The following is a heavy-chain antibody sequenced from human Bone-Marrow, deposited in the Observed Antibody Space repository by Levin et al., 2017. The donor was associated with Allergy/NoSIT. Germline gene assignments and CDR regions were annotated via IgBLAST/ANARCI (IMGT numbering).Heavy chain of an antibody. D-gene: IGHD6-19*01. CDR3: ARDGVGAIEYSSGWTGAFDI. CDR1: GFTVSSNY. J-gene: IGHJ3*02. CDR2: IYSGGST. V-gene: IGHV3-53*01. Sequence: GESLKISCAASGFTVSSNYMSWVRQAPGKGLEWVSVIYSGGSTYYADSVKGRFTISRDNSKNTLYLQMNSLRAEDTAVYYCARDGVGAIEYSSGWTGAFDIWGQGTMVTVSS.